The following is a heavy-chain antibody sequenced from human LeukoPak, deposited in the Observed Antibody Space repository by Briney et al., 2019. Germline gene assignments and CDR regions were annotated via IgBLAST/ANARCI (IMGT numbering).Heavy chain of an antibody. CDR3: ARDTSGSYPFDY. CDR2: IYYSGST. CDR1: GGSISSSSYY. V-gene: IGHV4-39*07. J-gene: IGHJ4*02. Sequence: PSETLSLTCTVSGGSISSSSYYWGWIRQPPGKGLEWIGSIYYSGSTYYNPSLKSRVTISVDTSKNQFSLKLSSVTAADTAVYYCARDTSGSYPFDYWGQGTLVTVSS. D-gene: IGHD1-26*01.